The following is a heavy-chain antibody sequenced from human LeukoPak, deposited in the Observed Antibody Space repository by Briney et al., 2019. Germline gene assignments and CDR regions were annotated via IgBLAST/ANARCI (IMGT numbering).Heavy chain of an antibody. V-gene: IGHV4-30-4*01. CDR1: GGSISSGDYY. CDR3: ARDNVVVVAATTHYYYYGMDV. Sequence: SQTPSLTCTVSGGSISSGDYYWSWIRQPPGKGLEWIGYIYYSGSTYYNPSLKSRVTISVDTSKNQFSLKLSSVTAADTAVYYCARDNVVVVAATTHYYYYGMDVWGQGTTVTVSS. J-gene: IGHJ6*02. D-gene: IGHD2-15*01. CDR2: IYYSGST.